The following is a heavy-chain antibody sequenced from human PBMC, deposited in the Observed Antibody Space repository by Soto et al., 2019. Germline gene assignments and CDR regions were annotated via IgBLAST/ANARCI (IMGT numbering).Heavy chain of an antibody. J-gene: IGHJ5*02. CDR2: IYHGGST. Sequence: SETLSLTCAVSGYSISSGYYWGWLRQPPGKGLEWIGGIYHGGSTYYNPSLNSRVTLSIDMTNNHVSLILNSVTAADTAVYYCARVGPWVPYYYDSSPYTFENWFDPWGQGTLVTVSS. CDR3: ARVGPWVPYYYDSSPYTFENWFDP. V-gene: IGHV4-38-2*01. D-gene: IGHD3-22*01. CDR1: GYSISSGYY.